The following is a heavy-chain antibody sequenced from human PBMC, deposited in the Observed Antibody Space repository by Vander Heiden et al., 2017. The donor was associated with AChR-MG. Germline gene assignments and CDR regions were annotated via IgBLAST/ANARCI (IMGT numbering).Heavy chain of an antibody. V-gene: IGHV1-69-2*01. CDR1: GYTFTDYS. CDR3: ATGLYCSGGTCSFYGLDS. CDR2: IDPEDGET. Sequence: EVQLVQSGAAVKKPGATVKISCKVSGYTFTDYSMHWVQQAPGKGLEWMGLIDPEDGETLYAKKFQGRVTITADTSTDTAYMELRSLRSEDTAVYYCATGLYCSGGTCSFYGLDSWGQGTLVTVSS. D-gene: IGHD2-15*01. J-gene: IGHJ3*02.